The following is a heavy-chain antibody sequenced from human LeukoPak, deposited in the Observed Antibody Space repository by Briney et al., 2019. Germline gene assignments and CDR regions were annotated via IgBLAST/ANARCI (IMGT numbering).Heavy chain of an antibody. CDR3: ARAWDSSGYYLIDY. CDR1: GYTFTGYY. J-gene: IGHJ4*02. Sequence: ASVKVSCKASGYTFTGYYMHWVRQAPGQGLEWMGRINPNSGGTNYAQKFQGRATMTRDTSISTAYMELSRLRSDDTAVYYCARAWDSSGYYLIDYWGQGTLVTVSS. V-gene: IGHV1-2*06. D-gene: IGHD3-22*01. CDR2: INPNSGGT.